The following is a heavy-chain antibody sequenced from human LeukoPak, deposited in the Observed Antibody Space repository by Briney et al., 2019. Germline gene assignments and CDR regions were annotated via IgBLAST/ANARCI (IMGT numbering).Heavy chain of an antibody. Sequence: GASVKVSCKASGYTFTTYGINWVRQAPGQGLEWMGWISAYNGNTNHAQNLQGRATLTTDTSASTAYMELRSLRSDDTAVYYCARDLIAARPGWFDPWGQGTLVIVSS. CDR3: ARDLIAARPGWFDP. D-gene: IGHD6-6*01. CDR2: ISAYNGNT. J-gene: IGHJ5*02. CDR1: GYTFTTYG. V-gene: IGHV1-18*01.